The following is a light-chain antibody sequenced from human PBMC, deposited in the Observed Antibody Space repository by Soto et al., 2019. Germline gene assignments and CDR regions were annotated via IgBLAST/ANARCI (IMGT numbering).Light chain of an antibody. J-gene: IGKJ1*01. CDR3: QQYHSYPWT. V-gene: IGKV1-5*03. CDR1: QSISSW. Sequence: DIQMTQSPSTLSASVGDRVTITCRASQSISSWLAWYQQKPGKAPNLLIYKASSLEGGVPSRFSGSGSGTEFTLTISSLHPDDFATYYCQQYHSYPWTFGQGTKVEIK. CDR2: KAS.